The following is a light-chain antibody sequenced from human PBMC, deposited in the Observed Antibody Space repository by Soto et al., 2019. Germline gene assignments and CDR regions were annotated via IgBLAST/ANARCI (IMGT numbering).Light chain of an antibody. V-gene: IGKV3-20*01. J-gene: IGKJ5*01. Sequence: IILTQSPGTLSLPAGEGATLSSRXSQTAIINQLAWYQQKLGQAPRFXXDAXSNRATGSPDRLSGSGSGRDFTLTIDRLDPEYFAVYYFQQYESASVTFGQGTRLEIK. CDR2: AXS. CDR3: QQYESASVT. CDR1: QTAIINQ.